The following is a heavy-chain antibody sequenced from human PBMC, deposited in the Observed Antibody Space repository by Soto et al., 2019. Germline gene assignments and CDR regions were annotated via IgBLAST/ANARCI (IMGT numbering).Heavy chain of an antibody. CDR1: GDSIDNYY. V-gene: IGHV4-59*01. D-gene: IGHD2-2*01. J-gene: IGHJ4*02. CDR3: ARLNFYCSSTSCYGYFDY. Sequence: SATLPLTCTVSGDSIDNYYWSWIRQPPGKWLEWIGYVYYSGSTNYNPSLKSRVTISVDTSKNQFSLKLSSVTAADTAVYYCARLNFYCSSTSCYGYFDYWGQGTLVTVSS. CDR2: VYYSGST.